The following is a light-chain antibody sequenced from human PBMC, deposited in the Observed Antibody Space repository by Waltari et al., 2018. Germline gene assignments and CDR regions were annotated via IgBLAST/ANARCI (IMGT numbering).Light chain of an antibody. CDR3: QQSYSLPPT. Sequence: DIQMTQSPPSLSASVGDTVTISCRASQNVSNYLNWFQQKSGKAPKLLSYAASTLQGGVPPRFTGSGAGTDFTLTITSLQPEDFATYYCQQSYSLPPTFGQGTKVEVK. V-gene: IGKV1-39*01. J-gene: IGKJ1*01. CDR1: QNVSNY. CDR2: AAS.